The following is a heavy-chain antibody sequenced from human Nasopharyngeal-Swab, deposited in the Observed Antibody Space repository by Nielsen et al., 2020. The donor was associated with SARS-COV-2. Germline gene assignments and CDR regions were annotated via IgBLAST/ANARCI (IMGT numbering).Heavy chain of an antibody. J-gene: IGHJ6*03. Sequence: ASVKVSCKASGYTFTTSYMHWVRQAPGQGLEWMGIINPSGGSTNYAQKFQGRVTMTRDTSTSTVYIELSSLRSEDTAVYYCARHSSLLMDVWGKGTTVTAP. V-gene: IGHV1-46*01. CDR1: GYTFTTSY. CDR2: INPSGGST. CDR3: ARHSSLLMDV. D-gene: IGHD3-22*01.